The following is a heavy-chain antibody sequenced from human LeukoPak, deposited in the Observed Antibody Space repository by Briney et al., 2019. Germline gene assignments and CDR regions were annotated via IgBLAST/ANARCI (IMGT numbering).Heavy chain of an antibody. D-gene: IGHD5-12*01. J-gene: IGHJ4*02. CDR1: GGSFSGYY. CDR3: ARGIVATISFDY. Sequence: SETLSLTCAVHGGSFSGYYWSWIRQPPGKGLEWIGEINHSGSTNYNPSLKSRVTISVDTSKNQFSLKLSSVTAADTAVYYCARGIVATISFDYWGQGTLVTVSS. CDR2: INHSGST. V-gene: IGHV4-34*01.